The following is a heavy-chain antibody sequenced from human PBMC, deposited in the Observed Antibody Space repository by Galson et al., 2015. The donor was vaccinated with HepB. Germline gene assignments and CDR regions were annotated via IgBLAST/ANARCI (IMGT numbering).Heavy chain of an antibody. Sequence: SLRLSCAASGFTFSSYAMHWVRQAPGKGLEWVAVIPYDGSNKYYADSVKGRFTISRDNSKNTLYLQMNSLRAEDTAVYYCARVGGKYYYDSSPAFDYWGQGTLVTVSS. D-gene: IGHD3-22*01. CDR3: ARVGGKYYYDSSPAFDY. CDR1: GFTFSSYA. V-gene: IGHV3-30-3*01. J-gene: IGHJ4*02. CDR2: IPYDGSNK.